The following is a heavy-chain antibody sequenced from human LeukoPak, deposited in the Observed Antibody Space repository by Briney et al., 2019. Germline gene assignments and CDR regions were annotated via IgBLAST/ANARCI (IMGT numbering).Heavy chain of an antibody. Sequence: ASVKVSCKASGYTFTYYYMHWVRQAPGQGLEWMGGIIPIFGTANYAQKFQGRVTITADESTSTAYMELSSLRSEDTAVYYCASNLGYSSGWGQGTLVTVSS. CDR3: ASNLGYSSG. CDR2: IIPIFGTA. J-gene: IGHJ4*02. V-gene: IGHV1-69*13. CDR1: GYTFTYYY. D-gene: IGHD6-19*01.